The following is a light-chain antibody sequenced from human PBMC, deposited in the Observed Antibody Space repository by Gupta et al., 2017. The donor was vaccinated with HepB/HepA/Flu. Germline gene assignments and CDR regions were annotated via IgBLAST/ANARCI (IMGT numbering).Light chain of an antibody. CDR1: SSDVGGYNY. V-gene: IGLV2-8*01. Sequence: QSALTQPPSASGSPGQSVTIPCTGTSSDVGGYNYVSWYQQHPGKAPKLMIYEVSKRPSGVPDRFSGSKSGNTASLTVSVLRAEDEADYYCSSYAGSAWVFGGGTKLTVL. J-gene: IGLJ3*02. CDR2: EVS. CDR3: SSYAGSAWV.